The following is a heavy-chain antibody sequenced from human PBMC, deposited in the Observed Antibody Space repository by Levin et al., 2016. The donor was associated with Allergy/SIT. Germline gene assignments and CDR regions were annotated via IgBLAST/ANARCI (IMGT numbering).Heavy chain of an antibody. CDR3: AKDTGYTNGWSKFDC. V-gene: IGHV3-23*01. CDR2: VSGSGDRR. Sequence: GESLKISCSASGFTFSSYAMNWVRLAPGKGLEWVSGVSGSGDRRYYADSVKGRFTISRDNSKDTLSLQMNSLRAEDTAVYYCAKDTGYTNGWSKFDCWGQGALVTVSS. J-gene: IGHJ4*02. CDR1: GFTFSSYA. D-gene: IGHD6-19*01.